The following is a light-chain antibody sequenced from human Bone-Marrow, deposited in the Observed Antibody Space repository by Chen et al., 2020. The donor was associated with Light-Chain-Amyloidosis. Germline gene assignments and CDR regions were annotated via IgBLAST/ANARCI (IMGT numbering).Light chain of an antibody. J-gene: IGLJ2*01. CDR2: RDP. CDR1: DLPTKY. CDR3: QSADSSGTYEVI. V-gene: IGLV3-25*03. Sequence: SSELTQPPSVSVSPGQTARITCSGDDLPTKYAYWYQQKPGQAPVLVIHRDPGRPSGISERFSGSSSGTTATLTISGVQAEDEADYHCQSADSSGTYEVIFGGGTKLTVL.